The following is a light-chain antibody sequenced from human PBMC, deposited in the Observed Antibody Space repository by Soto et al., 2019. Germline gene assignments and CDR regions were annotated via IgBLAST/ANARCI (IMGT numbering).Light chain of an antibody. J-gene: IGKJ1*01. V-gene: IGKV1-5*03. CDR2: KTS. CDR3: QHWTDYPWT. CDR1: QSLTMW. Sequence: DIHMTQSPSTLSASVGDRVTITCRASQSLTMWLALYQQKPGKAPNLLIYKTSSLESGVPSRFSGSGSGTEFTLTISSLQPDDFATYYCQHWTDYPWTFGQGTKVEVK.